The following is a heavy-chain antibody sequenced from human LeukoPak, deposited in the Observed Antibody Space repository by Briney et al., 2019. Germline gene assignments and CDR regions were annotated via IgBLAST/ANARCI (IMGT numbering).Heavy chain of an antibody. J-gene: IGHJ4*02. CDR1: GFIFSTYT. V-gene: IGHV3-23*01. Sequence: GGSLRLSCAGSGFIFSTYTMNWVRQAPAKGLEWVSVIFGSGDVTYYADSVKGRFTTTRDNSKNTVYLQMNSLRDEDTAVYYRRKDRVPDSRWDIDYWGGGTLVTVSS. D-gene: IGHD1-14*01. CDR2: IFGSGDVT. CDR3: RKDRVPDSRWDIDY.